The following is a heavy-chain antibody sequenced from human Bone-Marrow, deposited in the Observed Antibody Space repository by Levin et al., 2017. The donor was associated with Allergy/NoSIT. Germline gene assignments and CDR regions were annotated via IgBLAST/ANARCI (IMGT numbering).Heavy chain of an antibody. CDR3: ARQLPVYGGYDN. J-gene: IGHJ4*02. V-gene: IGHV4-39*01. CDR2: IHYSGIT. Sequence: PSETLSLTCIVSGGPISRSNYYWGWIRQPPGKGLEWIGFIHYSGITYYNPSLKSRVTISIDTSNSQFSLRLTSVTAADTAVYYCARQLPVYGGYDNWGQGILVPVSS. CDR1: GGPISRSNYY. D-gene: IGHD5-12*01.